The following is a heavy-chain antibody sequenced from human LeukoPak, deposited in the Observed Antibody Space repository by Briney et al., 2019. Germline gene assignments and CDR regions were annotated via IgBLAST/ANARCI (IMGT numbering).Heavy chain of an antibody. V-gene: IGHV3-11*03. CDR2: ISSSSSYT. Sequence: GGSLRLSCAASRFTFSDYYMSWIRQAPGKGLEWVSYISSSSSYTNYADSVKGRFTISRDNAKNSLYLQMNSLRAEDTAVYYCARCAGFGESCDYWGQGTLVTVSS. CDR1: RFTFSDYY. CDR3: ARCAGFGESCDY. J-gene: IGHJ4*02. D-gene: IGHD3-10*01.